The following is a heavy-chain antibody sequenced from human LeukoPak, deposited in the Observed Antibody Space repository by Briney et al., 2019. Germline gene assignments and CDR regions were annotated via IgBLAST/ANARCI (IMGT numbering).Heavy chain of an antibody. D-gene: IGHD3-10*01. V-gene: IGHV4-4*07. CDR2: IYTSGST. Sequence: KPSETLSLTCTVSGGSISSYYWSWIRQPAGKGLEWIGRIYTSGSTNYNPSLKSRVTMSVDPSKNQFSLKPSSVTAADTAVYYCARDNADYYGSGRSVNWFDPWGQGTLVTVSS. CDR3: ARDNADYYGSGRSVNWFDP. J-gene: IGHJ5*02. CDR1: GGSISSYY.